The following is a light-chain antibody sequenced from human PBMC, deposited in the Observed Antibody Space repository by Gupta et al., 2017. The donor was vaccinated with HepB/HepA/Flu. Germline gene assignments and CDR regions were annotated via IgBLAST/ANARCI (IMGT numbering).Light chain of an antibody. CDR1: SSNIGSNY. Sequence: QSVLIQPPSASGTPGQRVTISCSGSSSNIGSNYVYWYQQFPGTAPKLLTYRNNQRPSGVPDRFSGSKSGTSASLAISGLRSDDEADYYCATWDDSRSGYVFGNGTKVTVL. J-gene: IGLJ1*01. CDR3: ATWDDSRSGYV. CDR2: RNN. V-gene: IGLV1-47*01.